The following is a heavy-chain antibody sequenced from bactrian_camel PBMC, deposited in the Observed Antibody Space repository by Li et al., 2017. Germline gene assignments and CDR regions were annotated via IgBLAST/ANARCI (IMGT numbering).Heavy chain of an antibody. CDR1: GFAYSSYC. J-gene: IGHJ5*01. V-gene: IGHV3S42*01. D-gene: IGHD8*01. CDR2: IDNGGSR. Sequence: VQLVESGGGSVEAGGSLRISCVASGFAYSSYCKAWFRQVPGKAREGVAAIDNGGSRIYDESVKGRFTISKDSAKNTLYLQMNSLKPEDTAMYYCAASYRPSPLECPNQGRPDLFEYWGQGTQVTVS. CDR3: AASYRPSPLECPNQGRPDLFEY.